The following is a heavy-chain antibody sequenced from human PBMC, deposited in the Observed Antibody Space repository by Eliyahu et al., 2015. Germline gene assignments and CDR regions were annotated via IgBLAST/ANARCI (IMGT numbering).Heavy chain of an antibody. V-gene: IGHV4-4*07. D-gene: IGHD5-24*01. CDR3: ARGRDVEMATIPFGY. Sequence: QVQLQESVPGLVKLSETLSLTCTVXXGSIXSYYWXWIRQPAGKGLEWIGRIYTSGSTNYNPXLKSRVTMSVDTSKNQFSLKLSSVTAADTAVYYCARGRDVEMATIPFGYWGQGTLVTVSS. CDR2: IYTSGST. CDR1: XGSIXSYY. J-gene: IGHJ4*02.